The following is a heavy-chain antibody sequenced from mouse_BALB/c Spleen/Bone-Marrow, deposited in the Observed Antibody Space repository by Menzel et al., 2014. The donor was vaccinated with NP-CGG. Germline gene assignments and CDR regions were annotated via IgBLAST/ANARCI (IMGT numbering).Heavy chain of an antibody. D-gene: IGHD3-1*01. V-gene: IGHV1-5*01. CDR3: TTLARNNFDY. J-gene: IGHJ2*01. CDR2: IHPGNSDT. Sequence: EVKLQESGTVLARPGAAVKMSCKAPGYTFSNYWMHWIKQRPGQGLEWIGTIHPGNSDTTYNQKFKGKAKLTAVTSTSTAYMELSSLTNEDSAVYYCTTLARNNFDYWGQGTTLTVSS. CDR1: GYTFSNYW.